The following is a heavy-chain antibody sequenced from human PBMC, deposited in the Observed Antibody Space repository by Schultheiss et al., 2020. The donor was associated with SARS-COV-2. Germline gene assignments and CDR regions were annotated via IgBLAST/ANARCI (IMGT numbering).Heavy chain of an antibody. CDR1: GGFIINNQ. J-gene: IGHJ6*02. CDR3: ARDGYRRYCSSTSCYNYYYGMDV. D-gene: IGHD2-2*02. Sequence: SETLSLTCTVSGGFIINNQWSWIRQPPGKGLEWIGSIYHSGSTYYNPSLKSRVTISVDTSKNQFSLKLSSVTAADTAVYYCARDGYRRYCSSTSCYNYYYGMDVWGQGTTVTVSS. CDR2: IYHSGST. V-gene: IGHV4-59*12.